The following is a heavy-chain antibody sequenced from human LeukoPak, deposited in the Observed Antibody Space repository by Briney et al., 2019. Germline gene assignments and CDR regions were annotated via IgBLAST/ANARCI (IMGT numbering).Heavy chain of an antibody. CDR1: GFPFSDFY. CDR2: ISSSATTI. CDR3: ARDRWGKYYFDY. V-gene: IGHV3-11*01. D-gene: IGHD7-27*01. Sequence: GGSLRFSCAASGFPFSDFYMSWIRQAPGKGLEWVSYISSSATTIYYTDSVKGRFTISRDNAKSSLYLQMNNLRAEDTAVYYCARDRWGKYYFDYWGLETLVTVSS. J-gene: IGHJ4*02.